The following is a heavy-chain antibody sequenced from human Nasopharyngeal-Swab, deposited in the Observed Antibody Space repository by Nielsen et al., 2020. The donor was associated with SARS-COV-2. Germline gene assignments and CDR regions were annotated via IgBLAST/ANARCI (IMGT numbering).Heavy chain of an antibody. CDR3: TTGDYYGSGSYLTFDY. CDR2: IKSKTDGGTT. J-gene: IGHJ4*02. D-gene: IGHD3-10*01. V-gene: IGHV3-15*01. Sequence: GESLKIPCAASGFTFSNAWMNWVRQAPGKGLEWVGRIKSKTDGGTTDYAAPVKGRFSISRDDSKNTLYLQMNGLKTEDTAVYYCTTGDYYGSGSYLTFDYWGQGTLVTVSS. CDR1: GFTFSNAW.